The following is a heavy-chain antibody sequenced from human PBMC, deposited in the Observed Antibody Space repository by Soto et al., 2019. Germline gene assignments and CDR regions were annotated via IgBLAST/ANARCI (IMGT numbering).Heavy chain of an antibody. V-gene: IGHV3-73*01. Sequence: AGGSLRLSCAASGFTFSGSAMHWVRQASGKGLEWVGRIRSKANSYATAYAASVKGRFTISRDDSKNTAYLQMNSLKTEDTAVYYCTRHGIFTVTTLRYGMDVWGQGTTVTVYS. CDR2: IRSKANSYAT. CDR3: TRHGIFTVTTLRYGMDV. D-gene: IGHD4-17*01. J-gene: IGHJ6*02. CDR1: GFTFSGSA.